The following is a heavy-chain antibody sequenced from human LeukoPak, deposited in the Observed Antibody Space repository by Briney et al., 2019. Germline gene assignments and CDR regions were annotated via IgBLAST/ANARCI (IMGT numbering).Heavy chain of an antibody. D-gene: IGHD5-24*01. CDR3: ARGATISETGYFDF. CDR1: GGSISSYC. Sequence: SETLSLTCTVSGGSISSYCWSCIRHPPGKGLEWLAEIDHRGDTNYNPSVKSRVTISVDTSKNQFSLKVRSLSAADTAVYYCARGATISETGYFDFWGQGTLVTVSS. J-gene: IGHJ4*03. V-gene: IGHV4-59*12. CDR2: IDHRGDT.